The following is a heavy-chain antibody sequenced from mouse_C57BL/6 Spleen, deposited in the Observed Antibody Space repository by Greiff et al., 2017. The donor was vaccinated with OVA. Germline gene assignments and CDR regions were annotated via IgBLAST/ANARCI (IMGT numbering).Heavy chain of an antibody. D-gene: IGHD2-1*01. CDR3: ASGNSFAY. Sequence: QVQLKESGAELARPGASVKLSCKASGYTFTSYGISWVKQRTGQGLEWIGEIYPRSGNTYYNEKFKGKATLTADKSSSTAYMELRSLTSEDSAVYFCASGNSFAYWGQGTLVTVSA. J-gene: IGHJ3*01. CDR2: IYPRSGNT. CDR1: GYTFTSYG. V-gene: IGHV1-81*01.